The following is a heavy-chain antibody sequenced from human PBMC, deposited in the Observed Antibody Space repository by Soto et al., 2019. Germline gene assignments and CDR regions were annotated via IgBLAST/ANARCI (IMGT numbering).Heavy chain of an antibody. CDR1: GFTVXXXX. CDR3: ASVYGYSYGFDY. J-gene: IGHJ4*02. Sequence: GXXXXSCAASGFTVXXXXMSWVRQAXXKXLEWVSVIYSGGSTYYADSVKGRFTISXDNSKNTLYLQMNSLRAEDTAVYYCASVYGYSYGFDYWGQGTLVTVSS. V-gene: IGHV3-53*01. D-gene: IGHD5-18*01. CDR2: IYSGGST.